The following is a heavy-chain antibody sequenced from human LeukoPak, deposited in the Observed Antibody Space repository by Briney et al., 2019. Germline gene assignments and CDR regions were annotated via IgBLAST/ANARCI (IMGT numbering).Heavy chain of an antibody. V-gene: IGHV3-21*01. CDR2: ISSSSSYI. J-gene: IGHJ3*02. D-gene: IGHD3-22*01. Sequence: GGSLRLSCAASGFTFSSYSMNWVRQAPGKGLEWVSSISSSSSYIYYADSVKGRFTISRDNAKNSLYLQMNSLRAEDTAVYYCARGTYYYDSSGYYPVGAFDIWGQGTMVTVSS. CDR3: ARGTYYYDSSGYYPVGAFDI. CDR1: GFTFSSYS.